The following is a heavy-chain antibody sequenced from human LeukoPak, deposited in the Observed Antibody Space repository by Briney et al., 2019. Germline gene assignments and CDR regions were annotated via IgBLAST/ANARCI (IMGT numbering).Heavy chain of an antibody. V-gene: IGHV4-4*07. CDR1: GGSISSYY. CDR3: ARDPGTDSSGYSWFDP. D-gene: IGHD3-22*01. CDR2: IYTSGST. J-gene: IGHJ5*02. Sequence: SETLSPTCTVSGGSISSYYWSWIRQPAGKGLEWIGRIYTSGSTNYNPSLKSRVTMSVDTSKNQFSLKLSSVTAADTAVYYCARDPGTDSSGYSWFDPWGQGTLVTVSS.